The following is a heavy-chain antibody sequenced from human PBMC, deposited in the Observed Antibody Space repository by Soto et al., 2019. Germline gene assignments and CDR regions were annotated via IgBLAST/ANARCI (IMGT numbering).Heavy chain of an antibody. Sequence: PSETLSLTCTVPGGSISNAAYYWGWIRQPPGKGLECIGIIYYSGNTYYSPSLKSRVTMSVDTSKNHFSLKLSSVSAADTSMYYCARVYGSGSYYFDYWGQGTLVTSPQ. V-gene: IGHV4-39*02. J-gene: IGHJ4*02. CDR1: GGSISNAAYY. CDR2: IYYSGNT. D-gene: IGHD3-10*01. CDR3: ARVYGSGSYYFDY.